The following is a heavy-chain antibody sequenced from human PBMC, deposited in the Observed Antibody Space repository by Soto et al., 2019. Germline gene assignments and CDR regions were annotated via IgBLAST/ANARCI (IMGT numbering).Heavy chain of an antibody. J-gene: IGHJ6*02. Sequence: QVQLVQSGAEVKKPGASVKVSCKASGYTFTSYYMHWVRQAPGQGLEWMGIINPSGGSTSYAQKFQGRVTMTRDTSTSTVYMELSSLRSEDTAVYYCAKGVFIAVTGSLRLSYYYGMDVWGQGTTVTVSS. V-gene: IGHV1-46*01. CDR3: AKGVFIAVTGSLRLSYYYGMDV. CDR1: GYTFTSYY. D-gene: IGHD6-19*01. CDR2: INPSGGST.